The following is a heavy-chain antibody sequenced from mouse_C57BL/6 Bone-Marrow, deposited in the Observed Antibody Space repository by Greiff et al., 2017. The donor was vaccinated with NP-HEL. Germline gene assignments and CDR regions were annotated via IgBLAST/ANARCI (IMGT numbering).Heavy chain of an antibody. D-gene: IGHD1-1*01. V-gene: IGHV6-3*01. CDR1: GFTFSNYW. CDR3: TGSYYYGSSSFAY. Sequence: EVKLVESGGGLVQPGGSMKLSCVASGFTFSNYWMNWVRQSPEKGLEWVAQIRLKSDNYATHYAESVKGRFTISRDDSKSSVYLQMNNLRAEDTGIYYCTGSYYYGSSSFAYWGQGTLVTVSA. J-gene: IGHJ3*01. CDR2: IRLKSDNYAT.